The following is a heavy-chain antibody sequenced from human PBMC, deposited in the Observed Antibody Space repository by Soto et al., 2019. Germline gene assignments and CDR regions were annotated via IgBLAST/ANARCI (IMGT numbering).Heavy chain of an antibody. D-gene: IGHD3-22*01. Sequence: SGGSLRLSCAVSGFTFSSYWMSCVRQAPGKGLEWVANIKQDGSEKYYVDSVKGRFTISRDNAKNSLYLQMNSLRAEDTAVYYCARFYYDSSGYLPSPYYYYYGMDVWGQGTTVTVSS. CDR2: IKQDGSEK. J-gene: IGHJ6*02. CDR1: GFTFSSYW. V-gene: IGHV3-7*04. CDR3: ARFYYDSSGYLPSPYYYYYGMDV.